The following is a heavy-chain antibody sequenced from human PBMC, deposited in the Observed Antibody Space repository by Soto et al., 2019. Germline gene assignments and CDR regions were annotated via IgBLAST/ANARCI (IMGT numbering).Heavy chain of an antibody. V-gene: IGHV1-18*01. Sequence: ASVKVSCKASGYSVTSYGITWVRHAPGQGLEWMGWISAYNGNTNYAQNLQDRVTLTTDTSTYTAYMELRSLQSDDTTVYYCARDFVSELSVPGVVFDSWGQGALVTVSS. CDR2: ISAYNGNT. CDR1: GYSVTSYG. CDR3: ARDFVSELSVPGVVFDS. D-gene: IGHD2-2*01. J-gene: IGHJ4*02.